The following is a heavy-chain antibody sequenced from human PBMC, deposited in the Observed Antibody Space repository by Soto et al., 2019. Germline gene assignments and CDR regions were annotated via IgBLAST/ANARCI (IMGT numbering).Heavy chain of an antibody. V-gene: IGHV1-3*01. Sequence: QVQLVQSGAEVKKPGASVKVSCKASGYTFTSYAMHWGRQAPGQRLEWMGWINSGNGNTKYSQKFQGRVTITRDTSASTAYMELSSLRSEDTAVYYCARGFGLYYFDYWGQGTLVTVSS. CDR3: ARGFGLYYFDY. CDR1: GYTFTSYA. CDR2: INSGNGNT. D-gene: IGHD3-3*01. J-gene: IGHJ4*02.